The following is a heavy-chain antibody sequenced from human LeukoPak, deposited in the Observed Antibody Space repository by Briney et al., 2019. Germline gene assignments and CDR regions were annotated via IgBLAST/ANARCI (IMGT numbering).Heavy chain of an antibody. V-gene: IGHV4-34*01. CDR3: ARGSASGIYPIDY. CDR1: GGSFSVYY. CDR2: VNHLGRT. J-gene: IGHJ4*02. Sequence: PSETLSLTCAVSGGSFSVYYWSWIRQPPGKGLEWIGEVNHLGRTNYNPSLKSRATMSLDTSKKEVSLKLTSVTAADTAVYYCARGSASGIYPIDYWGQGTLVTVSS. D-gene: IGHD6-19*01.